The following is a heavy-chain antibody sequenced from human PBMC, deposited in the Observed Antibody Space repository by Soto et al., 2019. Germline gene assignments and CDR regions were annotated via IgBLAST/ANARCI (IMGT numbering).Heavy chain of an antibody. CDR1: GFTFDDYT. CDR2: ISWDGGST. Sequence: GSLRLSCAASGFTFDDYTMHWVRQAPGKGLEWVPLISWDGGSTYYADSVKGRFTISRDNSKNSLYLQMNSLRTEDTALYYCAKGYCTNGVCFDYYGMDVWGQGTTVTVSS. V-gene: IGHV3-43*01. CDR3: AKGYCTNGVCFDYYGMDV. D-gene: IGHD2-8*01. J-gene: IGHJ6*02.